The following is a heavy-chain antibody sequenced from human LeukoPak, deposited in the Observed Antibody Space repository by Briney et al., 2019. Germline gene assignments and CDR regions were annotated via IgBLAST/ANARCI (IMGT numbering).Heavy chain of an antibody. Sequence: GGSLRLSCAASGFTFSSYSMNWVRQAPGKGLEWVSSISSSSYIYYADSVKGRFTISRDNAKNSLYLQMNSLRAEDTAVYYCARALVGATTFVFFDYWGQGTLVTVSS. D-gene: IGHD1-26*01. J-gene: IGHJ4*02. CDR2: ISSSSYI. CDR1: GFTFSSYS. V-gene: IGHV3-21*01. CDR3: ARALVGATTFVFFDY.